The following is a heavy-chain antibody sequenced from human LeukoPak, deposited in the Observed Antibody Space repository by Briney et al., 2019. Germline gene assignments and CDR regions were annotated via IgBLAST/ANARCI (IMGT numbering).Heavy chain of an antibody. V-gene: IGHV4-34*01. Sequence: SETLSLTCAVYGGSFSGYYWSWIRQPPGKGLEWIGEINHSGSTNYNPSLKSRVTISVDMSKSQFSLKLSSVTAADTAVYYCARGRLGVVVPAWGQGTLVTVSS. J-gene: IGHJ5*02. D-gene: IGHD2-2*01. CDR1: GGSFSGYY. CDR3: ARGRLGVVVPA. CDR2: INHSGST.